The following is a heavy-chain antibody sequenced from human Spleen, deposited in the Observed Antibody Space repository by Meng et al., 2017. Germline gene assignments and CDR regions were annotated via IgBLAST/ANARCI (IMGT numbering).Heavy chain of an antibody. CDR2: IWYDGSNK. CDR3: ASEYYDFWSGYYPPRYYYYGMDV. Sequence: GGSLRLSCAASGFTFSSYGMHWVRQAPGKGLEWVAVIWYDGSNKYYADSVKGRFTISRDNSKNTLYLQMNSLRAEDTAVYYCASEYYDFWSGYYPPRYYYYGMDVWGQGTTVTVSS. V-gene: IGHV3-33*08. CDR1: GFTFSSYG. J-gene: IGHJ6*02. D-gene: IGHD3-3*01.